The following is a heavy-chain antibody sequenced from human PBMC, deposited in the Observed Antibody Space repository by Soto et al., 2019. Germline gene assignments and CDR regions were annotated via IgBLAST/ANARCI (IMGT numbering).Heavy chain of an antibody. CDR1: GDSVSSNSAA. CDR3: ARDLDCSGGSCYSFDY. Sequence: SQTLSLTCAISGDSVSSNSAAWNWIRQSPSRGLEWLGRTYYRSKWYNDYAVSVKSRITINPDTSKNQFSLQLNSVTPEDTAVYYCARDLDCSGGSCYSFDYWGQGTLVTVSS. V-gene: IGHV6-1*01. D-gene: IGHD2-15*01. J-gene: IGHJ4*02. CDR2: TYYRSKWYN.